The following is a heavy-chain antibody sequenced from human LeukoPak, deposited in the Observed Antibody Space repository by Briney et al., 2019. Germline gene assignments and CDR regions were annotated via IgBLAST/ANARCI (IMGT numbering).Heavy chain of an antibody. Sequence: GGSLRLSCAASGFTVSSNYMSWVRQAPGNGLEWVSVIYSGGSSYYADSVKGRFTISRDNSKNTLYLQMNSLRAEDTAVYYCRGWLRGTYFDYWGQGTLVTVSS. CDR2: IYSGGSS. J-gene: IGHJ4*02. CDR3: RGWLRGTYFDY. V-gene: IGHV3-53*01. D-gene: IGHD5-12*01. CDR1: GFTVSSNY.